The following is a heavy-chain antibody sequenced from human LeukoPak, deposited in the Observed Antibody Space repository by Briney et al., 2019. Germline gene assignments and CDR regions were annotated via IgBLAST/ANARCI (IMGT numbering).Heavy chain of an antibody. J-gene: IGHJ5*02. CDR1: GGSISSDSYY. Sequence: PSETLSLTCTVSGGSISSDSYYCGWIRQPPGKGLEWIGSIYYSGSTYYNSSLKSRVTVSIDMSKNQFSLKLSSMTAADTAVYYCATTGYYYDSSPSWGQGTLVTVSS. V-gene: IGHV4-39*07. D-gene: IGHD3-22*01. CDR3: ATTGYYYDSSPS. CDR2: IYYSGST.